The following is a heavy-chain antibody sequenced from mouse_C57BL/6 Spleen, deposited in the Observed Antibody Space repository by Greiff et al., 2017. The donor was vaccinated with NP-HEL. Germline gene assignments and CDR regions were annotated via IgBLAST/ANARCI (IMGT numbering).Heavy chain of an antibody. V-gene: IGHV1-69*01. Sequence: QVQLQQPGAELVMPGATVKLSCKASGYTFTSYWMHWVKQRPGQGLEWIGEIDPSDSYTNYNQKFKGKSTLTVDKSSSTAYMQLSSLTSEDSAVYYCARGGERGTWFGYWGQGTLVNVSA. CDR2: IDPSDSYT. CDR3: ARGGERGTWFGY. CDR1: GYTFTSYW. J-gene: IGHJ3*01.